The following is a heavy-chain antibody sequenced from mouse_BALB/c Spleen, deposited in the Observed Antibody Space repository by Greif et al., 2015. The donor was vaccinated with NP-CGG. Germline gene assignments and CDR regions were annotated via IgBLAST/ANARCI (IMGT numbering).Heavy chain of an antibody. Sequence: EVQLVESGGGLVKPGGSLKLSCAASGFAFSSYDMSWVRQTPEKRLEWVAYISSGGGSTYYPDTVKGRFTISRDNAKNTLYLQMSSLKSEDTAMYYCARHLLRPKDAMDYWGQGTSVTVSS. CDR3: ARHLLRPKDAMDY. CDR2: ISSGGGST. CDR1: GFAFSSYD. D-gene: IGHD1-2*01. J-gene: IGHJ4*01. V-gene: IGHV5-12-1*01.